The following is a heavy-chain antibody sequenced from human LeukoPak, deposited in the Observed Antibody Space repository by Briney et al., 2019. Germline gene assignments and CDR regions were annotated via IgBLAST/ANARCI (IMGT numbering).Heavy chain of an antibody. V-gene: IGHV1-69*01. CDR2: IIPIFGTA. Sequence: GSSVKVSCKASGGTFSSYAISWVRQAPGQGLEWMGGIIPIFGTANYAQKFQGRVTITADESTSTAYMELSSLRSEDTAVYYCASPRYCSGTSCYRYAFDIWGQGTMVTVSS. D-gene: IGHD2-2*02. CDR3: ASPRYCSGTSCYRYAFDI. CDR1: GGTFSSYA. J-gene: IGHJ3*02.